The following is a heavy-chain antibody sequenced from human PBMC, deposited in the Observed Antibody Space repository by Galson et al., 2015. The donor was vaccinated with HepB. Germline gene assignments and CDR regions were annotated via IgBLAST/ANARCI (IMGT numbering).Heavy chain of an antibody. Sequence: SLRLSCAASGFAFGAYAMHWVRQTPVKGLECVAYVSHDETKKHYAGSVQGRFTVSRDNPKDTLFLQMNSLRSDDTALYYCATVGWVMTPGFDVWGRGAMVTVSS. CDR3: ATVGWVMTPGFDV. D-gene: IGHD2-21*02. J-gene: IGHJ3*01. V-gene: IGHV3-30*06. CDR1: GFAFGAYA. CDR2: VSHDETKK.